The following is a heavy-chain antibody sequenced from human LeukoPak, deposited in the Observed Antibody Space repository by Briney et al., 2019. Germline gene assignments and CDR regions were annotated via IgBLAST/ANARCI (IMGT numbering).Heavy chain of an antibody. CDR3: ARDGKGFGEVGFRTQHYYYYYYMDV. CDR2: TRPYSSKI. V-gene: IGHV1-18*01. CDR1: GYTFSSYG. D-gene: IGHD3-10*01. Sequence: GASVKVSCKASGYTFSSYGISWVRQAPGQGLEWMGWTRPYSSKINYAQKFQGRLTMTTDTSTSTAYMELRSLRSDDTAVYYCARDGKGFGEVGFRTQHYYYYYYMDVWGKGTTVTISS. J-gene: IGHJ6*03.